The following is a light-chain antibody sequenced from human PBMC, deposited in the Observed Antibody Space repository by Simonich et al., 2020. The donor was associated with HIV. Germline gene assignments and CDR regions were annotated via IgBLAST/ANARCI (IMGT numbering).Light chain of an antibody. Sequence: QSVLTQPPSVSAAPGQKVTISCSGSSSNIGNNYVSWYQHLPGTAPKLLIYDNNKRTSGIPDRFSGSKSGTSASLAISGLRSEDEADYYCAAWDDSLSGPVFGGGTKLTVL. CDR2: DNN. V-gene: IGLV1-51*01. CDR1: SSNIGNNY. CDR3: AAWDDSLSGPV. J-gene: IGLJ3*02.